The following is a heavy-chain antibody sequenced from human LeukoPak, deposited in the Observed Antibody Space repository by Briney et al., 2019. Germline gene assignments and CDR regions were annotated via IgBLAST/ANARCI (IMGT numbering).Heavy chain of an antibody. V-gene: IGHV3-49*04. CDR3: TRDPGTGSDY. CDR1: GFTFGDYA. CDR2: IRSKAYGGTT. J-gene: IGHJ4*02. D-gene: IGHD1-1*01. Sequence: GRSLRLSCTASGFTFGDYAMSWVRQAPGKGLEWVGFIRSKAYGGTTEYAASVKGRFTISRDDSKSIAYLQMNSLKTEDTVVYYCTRDPGTGSDYWGQGTLVTVSS.